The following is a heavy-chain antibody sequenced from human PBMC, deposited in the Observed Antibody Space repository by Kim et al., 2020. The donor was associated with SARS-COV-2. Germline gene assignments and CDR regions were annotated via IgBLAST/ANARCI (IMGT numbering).Heavy chain of an antibody. CDR2: VNSNTGDT. CDR3: ARVSRLMDFYGVDV. Sequence: ASVKVSFKASGYTFSAYYIEWVRQAPGQGLEWMGRVNSNTGDTNYAQKFQGRVTMTWDTSISTAYMDLSKLTSDDSAVYFCARVSRLMDFYGVDVWGQGTTVTVSS. V-gene: IGHV1-2*06. CDR1: GYTFSAYY. J-gene: IGHJ6*02. D-gene: IGHD6-6*01.